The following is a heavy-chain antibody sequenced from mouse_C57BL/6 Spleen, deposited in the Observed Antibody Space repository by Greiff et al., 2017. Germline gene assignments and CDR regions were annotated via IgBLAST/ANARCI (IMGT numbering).Heavy chain of an antibody. CDR2: IYPSDSET. CDR1: GYTFTSYW. CDR3: ARWRVYDGYRRDFDY. D-gene: IGHD2-3*01. J-gene: IGHJ2*01. V-gene: IGHV1-61*01. Sequence: VQLQQPGAELVRPGSSVKLSCKASGYTFTSYWMDWVKQRPGQGLEWIGNIYPSDSETHYNQKFKDKATLTVDKSSSTAYMQLSSLTSEDSAVYYGARWRVYDGYRRDFDYWGQGTTLTVSS.